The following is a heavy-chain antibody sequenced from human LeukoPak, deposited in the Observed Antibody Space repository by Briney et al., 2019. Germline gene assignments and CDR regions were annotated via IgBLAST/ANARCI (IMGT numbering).Heavy chain of an antibody. CDR2: MNPNSGNT. J-gene: IGHJ6*02. CDR1: GYTFTSYD. Sequence: ASVKVSCKASGYTFTSYDINWVRQAPGQGLEWMGWMNPNSGNTGYAQKFQGRVTMTRNTSISTAYMELSSLRSEDTAVYYCARGRRRYYGSGNYGMDVWGQGTTVTVSS. D-gene: IGHD3-10*01. CDR3: ARGRRRYYGSGNYGMDV. V-gene: IGHV1-8*01.